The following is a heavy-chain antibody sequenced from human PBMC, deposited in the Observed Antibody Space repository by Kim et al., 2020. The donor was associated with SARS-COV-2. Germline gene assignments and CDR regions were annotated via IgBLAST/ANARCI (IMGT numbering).Heavy chain of an antibody. CDR2: INQDGSQK. D-gene: IGHD2-15*01. J-gene: IGHJ4*02. V-gene: IGHV3-7*01. CDR1: GFMFSNYW. Sequence: GGSLRLSCAASGFMFSNYWIAWVRQAPGKGLEWVANINQDGSQKNYGNSVQGRFIISRDNAQNSVFVQMNSLRAEDTAIYYCTRDGPTEVDWGQGTLVTVSS. CDR3: TRDGPTEVD.